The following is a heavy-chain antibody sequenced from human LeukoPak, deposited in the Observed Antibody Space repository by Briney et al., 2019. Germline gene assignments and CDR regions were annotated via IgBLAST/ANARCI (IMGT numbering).Heavy chain of an antibody. V-gene: IGHV4-61*02. CDR3: ARGGTHYYGSGSSYAFDI. CDR1: GCSISSGYY. Sequence: PSETLSLTCTVSGCSISSGYYWGWIRQPAGKGLEWIGRIYTSGSTNYNPSLKSRVTISVDTSKNQFSLKLSSVTAADTAVYYCARGGTHYYGSGSSYAFDIWGQGTMVTVSS. J-gene: IGHJ3*02. D-gene: IGHD3-10*01. CDR2: IYTSGST.